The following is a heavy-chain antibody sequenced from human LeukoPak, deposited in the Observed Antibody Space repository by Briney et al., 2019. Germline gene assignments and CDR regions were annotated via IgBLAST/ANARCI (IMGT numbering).Heavy chain of an antibody. CDR3: ASTLPPDIVAVPAAIQGPGSFDI. D-gene: IGHD2-2*02. CDR1: GYTFTSYG. CDR2: ISAYNGNT. Sequence: ASVKVSCKASGYTFTSYGISWVRQAPGQGLEWMGWISAYNGNTNYAQKLQGRVTMTTDTSTSTAYMELRSLRSDDTAVYYCASTLPPDIVAVPAAIQGPGSFDIWGQGTMVTVSS. J-gene: IGHJ3*02. V-gene: IGHV1-18*01.